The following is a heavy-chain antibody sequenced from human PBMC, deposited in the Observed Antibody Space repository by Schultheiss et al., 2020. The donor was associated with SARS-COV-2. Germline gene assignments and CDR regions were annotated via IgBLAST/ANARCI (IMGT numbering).Heavy chain of an antibody. CDR1: GESFNGFS. J-gene: IGHJ6*03. CDR2: VSHSGGT. D-gene: IGHD4-11*01. Sequence: SETLSLTCAVYGESFNGFSWMWIRQSPGKGLEWIGQVSHSGGTHYSPSLKRRVTISVDTSKSQFSLRLRSVTAADTAIYFCSRGRTSVIPSPVLGLGPHYFSYYMDVWGKGTTVTVSS. CDR3: SRGRTSVIPSPVLGLGPHYFSYYMDV. V-gene: IGHV4-34*01.